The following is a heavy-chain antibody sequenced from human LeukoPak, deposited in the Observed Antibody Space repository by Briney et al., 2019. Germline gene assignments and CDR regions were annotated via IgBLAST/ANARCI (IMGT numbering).Heavy chain of an antibody. V-gene: IGHV3-23*01. CDR2: ISGSGGST. J-gene: IGHJ4*02. CDR1: GFTFNSYA. D-gene: IGHD2-2*03. Sequence: GSLRLSCVASGFTFNSYAMSWVRQAPGKGLEWVSAISGSGGSTYYADYVKGRFTISRDNSKSTLYLQMNSLGAEDTALYYCAKDNGYCTSTSCFLEYWGQGTLVTVSS. CDR3: AKDNGYCTSTSCFLEY.